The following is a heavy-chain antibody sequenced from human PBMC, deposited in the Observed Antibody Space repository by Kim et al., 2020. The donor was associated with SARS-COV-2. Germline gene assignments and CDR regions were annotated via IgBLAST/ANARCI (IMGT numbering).Heavy chain of an antibody. Sequence: SETLSLTCAVYGGSFSGYYWSWIRQPPGKGLEWIGEINHSGSTNYNPSLKSRVTISVDTSKNQFSLKLSSVTAADTAVYYCARGSQAGYCSGGSCPPGAFDIWGQGTMVTVSS. CDR3: ARGSQAGYCSGGSCPPGAFDI. D-gene: IGHD2-15*01. CDR2: INHSGST. V-gene: IGHV4-34*01. J-gene: IGHJ3*02. CDR1: GGSFSGYY.